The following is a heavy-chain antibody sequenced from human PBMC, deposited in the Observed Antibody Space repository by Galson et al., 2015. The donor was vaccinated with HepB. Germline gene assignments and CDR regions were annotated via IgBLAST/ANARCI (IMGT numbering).Heavy chain of an antibody. Sequence: SLRLSCAASGFTFDDYGMSWVRQAPGKGLEWVSGINWNGDSTGYADSVKGRFTISRDNAKNSLYLQMNSLRAEDTALYYCARVSSGTLGPTRYFDLWGRGTLVTVSS. CDR1: GFTFDDYG. V-gene: IGHV3-20*04. J-gene: IGHJ2*01. CDR2: INWNGDST. CDR3: ARVSSGTLGPTRYFDL. D-gene: IGHD3-22*01.